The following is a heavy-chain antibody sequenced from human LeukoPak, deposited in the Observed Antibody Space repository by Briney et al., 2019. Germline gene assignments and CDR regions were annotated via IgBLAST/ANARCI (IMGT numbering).Heavy chain of an antibody. Sequence: SETLSLTCTVSGGSISSNYWSWIRQPPGKGLEWIGSIYYSGSTIFNPSLKSRVTISVDTSKIQFSLKLSSVTTADTAVYYCARGGSGSLTPFDIWGQGTMVTVSS. V-gene: IGHV4-59*01. CDR1: GGSISSNY. CDR2: IYYSGST. CDR3: ARGGSGSLTPFDI. D-gene: IGHD1-26*01. J-gene: IGHJ3*02.